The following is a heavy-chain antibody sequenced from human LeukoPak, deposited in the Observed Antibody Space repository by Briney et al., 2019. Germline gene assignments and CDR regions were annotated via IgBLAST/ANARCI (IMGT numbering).Heavy chain of an antibody. CDR1: GGSISSYY. D-gene: IGHD6-13*01. Sequence: SETLSLTCTVSGGSISSYYWSWIRQPPGKGLEWIGYIYYSGSTNYNPSLKSRVTISVDTSKNQFSLKLSSVTAADTAVYYCAREGHYSSSWPHAFDIWGQGTMVTVSS. V-gene: IGHV4-59*12. CDR3: AREGHYSSSWPHAFDI. CDR2: IYYSGST. J-gene: IGHJ3*02.